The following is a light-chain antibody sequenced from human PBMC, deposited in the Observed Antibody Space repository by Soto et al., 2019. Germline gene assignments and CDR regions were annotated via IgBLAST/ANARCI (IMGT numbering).Light chain of an antibody. Sequence: SYELTQPLSVSVALGQTARITCGGNNIGSKNVHWYKQKPGKAPVLVIYRDSNQPSGIPERFSGSNSGNTATLTISRAQAGDEADSYCQVWDSSTARVFGGGTKGTVL. J-gene: IGLJ3*02. V-gene: IGLV3-9*01. CDR2: RDS. CDR1: NIGSKN. CDR3: QVWDSSTARV.